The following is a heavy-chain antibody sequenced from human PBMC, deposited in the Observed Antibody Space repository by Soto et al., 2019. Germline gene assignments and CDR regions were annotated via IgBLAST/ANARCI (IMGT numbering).Heavy chain of an antibody. V-gene: IGHV5-51*01. CDR2: IYPGDSDT. CDR3: ARQSLWFGELLQVGNWFDP. J-gene: IGHJ5*02. Sequence: GESLKISWKGSGYSFTSYWIGWVRQMPGKGLEWMGIIYPGDSDTRYSPSFQGQVTISADKSISTAYLQWSSLKASDTAMYYCARQSLWFGELLQVGNWFDPWGQGTLVTVSS. CDR1: GYSFTSYW. D-gene: IGHD3-10*01.